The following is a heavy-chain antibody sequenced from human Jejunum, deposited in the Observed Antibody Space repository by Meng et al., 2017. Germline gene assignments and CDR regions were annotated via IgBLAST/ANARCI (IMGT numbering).Heavy chain of an antibody. CDR1: GFIFTDYY. J-gene: IGHJ4*02. CDR3: ASRNRASGNIRVDY. V-gene: IGHV3-11*04. D-gene: IGHD6-13*01. Sequence: SLKISCAASGFIFTDYYISWIRQAPGKGLEWVSYISASGAGIYYVESVKGRFTISRDNAKNSLYLQMDSLRAEDTAVYYCASRNRASGNIRVDYWGQGTLVTVSS. CDR2: ISASGAGI.